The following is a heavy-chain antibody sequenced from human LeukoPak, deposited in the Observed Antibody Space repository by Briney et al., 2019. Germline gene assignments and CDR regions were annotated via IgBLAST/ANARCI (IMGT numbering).Heavy chain of an antibody. CDR3: AALGLAAFDI. V-gene: IGHV4-59*01. Sequence: SETLSLTCTVSSGSLSSYNWSWMPQPPGKGLEWIGYIYYSGSTNYNPSLKSRDTISVDTSKNQFSLKLSSVTAADTAVYYCAALGLAAFDIWGQGTMVTVSS. CDR2: IYYSGST. J-gene: IGHJ3*02. D-gene: IGHD6-19*01. CDR1: SGSLSSYN.